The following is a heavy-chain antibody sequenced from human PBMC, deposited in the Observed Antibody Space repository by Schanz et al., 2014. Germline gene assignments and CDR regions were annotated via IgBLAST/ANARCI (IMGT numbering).Heavy chain of an antibody. CDR2: IRTDGTNK. CDR3: AKDYCGGGSCYLFDY. CDR1: GFTFSTYG. D-gene: IGHD2-15*01. V-gene: IGHV3-30*02. J-gene: IGHJ4*02. Sequence: QGQLVESGGGVVQPGGSLRLSCAASGFTFSTYGMHWVRQAPGKGLEWVVFIRTDGTNKYYGDSVKGRFTISRDNSKNTLYLQMDSLRPEDTSVYYCAKDYCGGGSCYLFDYWGQGTLVTVSS.